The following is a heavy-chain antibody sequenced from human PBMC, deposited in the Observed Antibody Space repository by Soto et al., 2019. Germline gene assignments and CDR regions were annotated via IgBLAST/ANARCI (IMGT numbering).Heavy chain of an antibody. CDR3: ARGRYYGY. CDR1: GGSFSGYY. D-gene: IGHD4-17*01. V-gene: IGHV4-34*01. CDR2: INHSGST. J-gene: IGHJ4*02. Sequence: SETLSLTCAVYGGSFSGYYWSWIRQPPGKGLEWIGEINHSGSTNYNPSLKSRVTISIDTSKNQFSLKLSSVTAADTAVYYCARGRYYGYWGQGTLVTVSS.